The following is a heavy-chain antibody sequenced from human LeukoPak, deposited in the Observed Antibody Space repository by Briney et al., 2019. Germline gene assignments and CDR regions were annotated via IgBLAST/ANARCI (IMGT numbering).Heavy chain of an antibody. V-gene: IGHV4-34*01. D-gene: IGHD6-13*01. Sequence: SETLSLTCAVYGGSFSGYYWSWIRQPPGKGLEWIGEINRSGSTNYNPSLKSRVTISVDTSKNQFSLKLSSVTAADTAVYYCARDSESYSSSWSAPFDYWGQGTLVTVSS. CDR2: INRSGST. CDR3: ARDSESYSSSWSAPFDY. J-gene: IGHJ4*02. CDR1: GGSFSGYY.